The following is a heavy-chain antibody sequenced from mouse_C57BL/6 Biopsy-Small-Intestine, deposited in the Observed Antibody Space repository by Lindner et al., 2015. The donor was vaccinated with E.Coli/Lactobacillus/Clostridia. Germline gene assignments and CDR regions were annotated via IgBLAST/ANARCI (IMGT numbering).Heavy chain of an antibody. CDR2: ITPNSGDT. J-gene: IGHJ4*01. CDR1: GYTFTGYY. D-gene: IGHD2-3*01. CDR3: ARDGHRWNFDS. Sequence: SVKVSCKASGYTFTGYYIHWVRQAPGQGLEWMGRITPNSGDTIYAQRFQGRVAMTRDTSISTAYMEMSGLKSDDTAVYYCARDGHRWNFDSWGRGTLVTVSS. V-gene: IGHV1-18*01.